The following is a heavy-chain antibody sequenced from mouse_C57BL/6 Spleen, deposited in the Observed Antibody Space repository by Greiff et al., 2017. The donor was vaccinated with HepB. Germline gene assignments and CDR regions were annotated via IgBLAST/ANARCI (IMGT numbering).Heavy chain of an antibody. Sequence: EVQLQQSGPELVKPGASVKISCKASGYSFTDYNMNWVKQSNGKSLEWIGVINPNYGTTSYNQKFKGKATLTVDQSSSTAYMQLNSLTSEDSAVYDYARGRYVGGYFDVWGTGTTVTVSS. CDR2: INPNYGTT. J-gene: IGHJ1*03. D-gene: IGHD2-14*01. CDR1: GYSFTDYN. CDR3: ARGRYVGGYFDV. V-gene: IGHV1-39*01.